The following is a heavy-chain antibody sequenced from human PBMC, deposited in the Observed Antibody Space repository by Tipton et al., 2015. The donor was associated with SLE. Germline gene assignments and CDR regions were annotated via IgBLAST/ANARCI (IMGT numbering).Heavy chain of an antibody. CDR1: GFTFDDYG. J-gene: IGHJ3*02. V-gene: IGHV3-30*02. CDR3: AREGYGGYGMAFDI. CDR2: VRFDGSDT. Sequence: SLRLSCAASGFTFDDYGMHWVRQAPGKGLEWVAFVRFDGSDTFYGDSVKGRFTISRDNAKNTLYLQMNSLRPEDTAVYYCAREGYGGYGMAFDIWGQGTMVTVSS. D-gene: IGHD5-12*01.